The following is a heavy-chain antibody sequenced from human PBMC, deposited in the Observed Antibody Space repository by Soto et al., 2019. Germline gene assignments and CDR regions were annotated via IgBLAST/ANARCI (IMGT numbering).Heavy chain of an antibody. J-gene: IGHJ5*02. CDR3: ARALAAGVHFDWFDP. D-gene: IGHD3-10*01. CDR1: GGSISSGGYY. Sequence: SETLSLTCTVSGGSISSGGYYWSWIRQHPGKGLEWIGYIYYSGSTYYNPSLKSRVTISVDTSKNQFSLKLSSVTAADTAVYYCARALAAGVHFDWFDPGAREPWSPSPQ. V-gene: IGHV4-31*03. CDR2: IYYSGST.